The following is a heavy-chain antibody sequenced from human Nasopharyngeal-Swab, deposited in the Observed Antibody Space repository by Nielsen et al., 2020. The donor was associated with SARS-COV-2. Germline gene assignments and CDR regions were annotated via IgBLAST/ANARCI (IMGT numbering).Heavy chain of an antibody. CDR3: AQRTTLTSYGC. J-gene: IGHJ4*02. Sequence: WIRQPPGKALEWLALIYWDDDKRYSPSLKSRLTITKDTSKNQVVLTMTNMDPVDTATYYCAQRTTLTSYGCWGQGTLVTVSS. CDR2: IYWDDDK. V-gene: IGHV2-5*02. D-gene: IGHD4-17*01.